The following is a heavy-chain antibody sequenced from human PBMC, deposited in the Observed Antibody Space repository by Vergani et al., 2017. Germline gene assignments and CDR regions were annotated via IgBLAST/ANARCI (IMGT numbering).Heavy chain of an antibody. J-gene: IGHJ6*03. D-gene: IGHD6-13*01. CDR2: ISYNGGNQ. Sequence: VQLVESGGGLLKPGESLRLSCAVSGFPFSGSYMTWVRQAPGKGLEWVAFISYNGGNQYYADSVQGRFTISRDNTKNILYLQMSSLRVEDTALYYCTRDVADTHSSIWPLNYHYFMDVWGEGTTVTVSS. CDR1: GFPFSGSY. CDR3: TRDVADTHSSIWPLNYHYFMDV. V-gene: IGHV3-30*03.